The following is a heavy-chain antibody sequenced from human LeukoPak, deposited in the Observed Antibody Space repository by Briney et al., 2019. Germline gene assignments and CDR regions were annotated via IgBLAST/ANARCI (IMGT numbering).Heavy chain of an antibody. CDR2: IYTSAST. CDR3: ARGGYRFGSYYFDY. D-gene: IGHD5-18*01. Sequence: SETLSLTCTVSNGSISRYYWSWIRQPAGRGLEWIGRIYTSASTNYNPSLKSRVTVSVDTSKNQISLKLSSVTAADTAMYYCARGGYRFGSYYFDYWGQGTPVTVTS. CDR1: NGSISRYY. J-gene: IGHJ4*02. V-gene: IGHV4-4*07.